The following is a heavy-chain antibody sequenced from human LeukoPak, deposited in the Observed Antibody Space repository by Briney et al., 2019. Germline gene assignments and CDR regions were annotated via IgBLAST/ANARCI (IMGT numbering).Heavy chain of an antibody. D-gene: IGHD3-10*01. CDR1: GFTFSSYS. CDR3: ARGYYYGSGSYHSRDY. V-gene: IGHV3-21*01. CDR2: ISSSSSYI. Sequence: GGSLRLSCAASGFTFSSYSMNWVRQAPGKGLEWVSSISSSSSYIYYADSVKGRFTISRDNAKNSLYLQMNSLRAEDTAVYYCARGYYYGSGSYHSRDYWGQGTLVTVSS. J-gene: IGHJ4*02.